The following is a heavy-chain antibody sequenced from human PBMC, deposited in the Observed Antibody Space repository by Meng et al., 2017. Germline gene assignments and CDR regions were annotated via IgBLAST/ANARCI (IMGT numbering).Heavy chain of an antibody. V-gene: IGHV1-18*01. D-gene: IGHD3-10*01. CDR1: GYTFTSYG. J-gene: IGHJ3*02. CDR3: VRVRADVLPDAFDI. CDR2: ISAYNGNT. Sequence: ASVKVSCKASGYTFTSYGISWVRQAPGQGLEWMGWISAYNGNTNYAQKLQGRVTMTTDTSTSTAYMELRSLRSDDTAVYYCVRVRADVLPDAFDIWGQGTMVTVSS.